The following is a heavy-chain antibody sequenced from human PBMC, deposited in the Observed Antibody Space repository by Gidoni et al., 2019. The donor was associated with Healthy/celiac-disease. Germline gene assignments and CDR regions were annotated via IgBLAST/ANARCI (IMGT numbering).Heavy chain of an antibody. Sequence: QLQLQESGPGLVKPSETLSLTCTVSGGSISISSSSWGWIRQPPGKGLEWIWSIYYSGSTYYNQSLKSRVTRSVDTSKNQFSLKLSSVTAADTAVYYCARHDITMVRGVIISPLHFDYWGQGTLVTVSS. CDR2: IYYSGST. CDR3: ARHDITMVRGVIISPLHFDY. CDR1: GGSISISSSS. J-gene: IGHJ4*02. D-gene: IGHD3-10*01. V-gene: IGHV4-39*01.